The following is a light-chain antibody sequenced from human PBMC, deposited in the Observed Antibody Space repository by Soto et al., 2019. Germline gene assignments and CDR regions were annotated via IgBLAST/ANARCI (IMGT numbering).Light chain of an antibody. V-gene: IGKV3-11*01. Sequence: EIVLTQSPVTLSLSPGERATLSCRASQSVGSYLAWFQQTPGQAPRLLIYDASKRATGIPARFSGSGSGTDFTLTISSLQPEDFASYYCQQSYSTPKTFGQGTKVDI. CDR1: QSVGSY. CDR3: QQSYSTPKT. CDR2: DAS. J-gene: IGKJ1*01.